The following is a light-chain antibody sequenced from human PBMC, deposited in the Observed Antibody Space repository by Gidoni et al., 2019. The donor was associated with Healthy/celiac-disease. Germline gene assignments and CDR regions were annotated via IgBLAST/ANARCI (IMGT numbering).Light chain of an antibody. J-gene: IGKJ2*01. CDR1: QSISSY. Sequence: LQMTQSLSSLSASVGDRVTITCRASQSISSYLNWYQQKQGKAPKLLSYAESSLQSGVPSRFSGSGSGTDFTLTISSLQPEDFATYYCQQSYSTPPTFGQGTKLEIK. CDR2: AES. V-gene: IGKV1-39*01. CDR3: QQSYSTPPT.